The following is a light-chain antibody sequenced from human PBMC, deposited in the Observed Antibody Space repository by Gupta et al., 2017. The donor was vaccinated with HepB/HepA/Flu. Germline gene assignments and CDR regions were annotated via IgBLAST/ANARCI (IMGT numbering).Light chain of an antibody. Sequence: IVITQPPVTLSVAPGERATLSCRASKSVPPTIAWYQPKPGHAPRLLIFGVSTRAPGIPARFTGSGSGTEFTLTISSLQSEDFAVYYCQQYNSWPEYTFGQGTRLEIK. V-gene: IGKV3-15*01. CDR1: KSVPPT. CDR3: QQYNSWPEYT. CDR2: GVS. J-gene: IGKJ2*01.